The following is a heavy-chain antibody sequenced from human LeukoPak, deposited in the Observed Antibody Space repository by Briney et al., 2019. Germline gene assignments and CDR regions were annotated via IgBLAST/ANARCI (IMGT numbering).Heavy chain of an antibody. V-gene: IGHV3-11*01. J-gene: IGHJ4*02. CDR3: AKAPVTSCRGAYCYPFDS. D-gene: IGHD2-21*01. CDR1: GLTFSDYY. CDR2: ISGGGSTI. Sequence: GGSLRLSCAASGLTFSDYYMSWIRQAPGKGLEWISYISGGGSTIYYADSVKGRFTISRDNAKNSLYLQMNSLRAEDAAVYFCAKAPVTSCRGAYCYPFDSWGQGTLVTVSS.